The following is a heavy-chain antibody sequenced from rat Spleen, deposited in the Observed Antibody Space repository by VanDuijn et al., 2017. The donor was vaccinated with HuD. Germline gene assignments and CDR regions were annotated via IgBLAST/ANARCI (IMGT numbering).Heavy chain of an antibody. CDR3: VREEVGVLD. CDR1: GFTFNNYW. CDR2: ITNTGGST. J-gene: IGHJ2*01. V-gene: IGHV5-31*01. D-gene: IGHD4-3*01. Sequence: EVQLVESGGGLVQPGRSLKLSCVASGFTFNNYWMTWIRQAPGKGLEWVASITNTGGSTYYPDSVKGRFTISRDNAQNTLYLQMTKLGSEDTAIYYCVREEVGVLDWGQGIMVTVSS.